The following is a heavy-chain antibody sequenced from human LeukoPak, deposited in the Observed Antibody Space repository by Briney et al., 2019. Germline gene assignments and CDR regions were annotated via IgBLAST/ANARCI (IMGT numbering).Heavy chain of an antibody. CDR3: ARVFTPLLQWLDRRYYFDY. J-gene: IGHJ4*02. V-gene: IGHV4-34*01. CDR1: GGSFSGYY. D-gene: IGHD6-19*01. CDR2: INHSGST. Sequence: SETLSLTCAVYGGSFSGYYWSWIRQPPGKGLEWIGEINHSGSTNYDPSLKSRVTISVDTSKNRFSLNLSSVAAADTAVLYCARVFTPLLQWLDRRYYFDYWGQGTLVTVSS.